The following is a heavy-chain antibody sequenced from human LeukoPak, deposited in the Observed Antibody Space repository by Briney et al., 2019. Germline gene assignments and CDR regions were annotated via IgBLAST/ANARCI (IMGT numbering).Heavy chain of an antibody. D-gene: IGHD1-26*01. Sequence: GGSLRLSCAASGFTFTSYARSWVRQAPGKGLEWVSAISDSGGSTYYAASVKGRFTTSRDNSKNTLYLQMNSLRAEDTAIYYCAKRDTTYWGQGTLVTASS. CDR2: ISDSGGST. CDR3: AKRDTTY. V-gene: IGHV3-23*01. J-gene: IGHJ4*02. CDR1: GFTFTSYA.